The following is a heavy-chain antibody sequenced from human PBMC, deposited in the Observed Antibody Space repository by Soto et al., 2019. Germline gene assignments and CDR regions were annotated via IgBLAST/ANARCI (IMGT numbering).Heavy chain of an antibody. D-gene: IGHD3-22*01. CDR1: GFTFSSYA. V-gene: IGHV3-30-3*01. J-gene: IGHJ4*02. CDR2: ISYNASNK. CDR3: ATKYYYDSSGSIGY. Sequence: GGSLRLSCAASGFTFSSYAMHWVRQAPGKGLEWMAVISYNASNKYYADSVKGRFTISRDNSKNTLYLQMNSLRAEDTAVYYCATKYYYDSSGSIGYWGQGALVTVSS.